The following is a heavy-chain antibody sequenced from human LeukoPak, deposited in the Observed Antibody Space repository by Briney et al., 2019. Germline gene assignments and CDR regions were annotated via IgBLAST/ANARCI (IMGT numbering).Heavy chain of an antibody. J-gene: IGHJ6*03. D-gene: IGHD4-17*01. CDR2: ISSSSSYI. CDR1: GFTFSSYG. V-gene: IGHV3-21*04. CDR3: ARYGDSHHYYYYMDV. Sequence: GGSLRLSCAASGFTFSSYGMNWVRQAPGQGLEWVSSISSSSSYIYYADSVKGRFTISRDNAKNSLYLQMNSLRAEDTALYYCARYGDSHHYYYYMDVWGKGTTVTVSS.